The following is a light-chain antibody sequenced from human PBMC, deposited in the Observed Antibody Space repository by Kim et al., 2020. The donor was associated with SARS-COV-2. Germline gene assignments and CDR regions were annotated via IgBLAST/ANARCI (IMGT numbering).Light chain of an antibody. V-gene: IGKV3-20*01. CDR3: HQYARPPQT. J-gene: IGKJ1*01. CDR1: QSVNTNY. CDR2: STS. Sequence: SPGERATLSCGASQSVNTNYLAWYQQKPGQPPRLLIYSTSSRATGIPDRFSGSGSGTDFTLTISRLEPEDFAVYYCHQYARPPQTFGQGTKVDIK.